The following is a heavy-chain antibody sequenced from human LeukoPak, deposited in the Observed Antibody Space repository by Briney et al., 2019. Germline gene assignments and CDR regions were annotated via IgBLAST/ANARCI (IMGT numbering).Heavy chain of an antibody. D-gene: IGHD3-22*01. CDR2: IYPGDSDT. J-gene: IGHJ3*02. CDR1: GYIFTSYW. V-gene: IGHV5-51*01. Sequence: GASLQISCEGSGYIFTSYWIGWGRPLPGKGQGGMGTIYPGDSDTRYSPSFQGQVTISADKSISTAYLQWSSLKASDTAMYYCASGINLYDSSPDAFDIWGQGTMVTVSS. CDR3: ASGINLYDSSPDAFDI.